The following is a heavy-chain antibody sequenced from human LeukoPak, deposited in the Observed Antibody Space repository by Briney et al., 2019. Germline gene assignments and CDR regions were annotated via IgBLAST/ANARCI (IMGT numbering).Heavy chain of an antibody. V-gene: IGHV3-23*01. Sequence: GGSLRLSCAASGFTFSSNAMNWVRQAPGKGLEWVSLISGSGGSTYYADSVKGRFTISRDNSKNTLYLQMNSLRAEDTAVYYCARTYLVGWYFDLWGRGALVTVSS. D-gene: IGHD1-7*01. CDR1: GFTFSSNA. J-gene: IGHJ2*01. CDR2: ISGSGGST. CDR3: ARTYLVGWYFDL.